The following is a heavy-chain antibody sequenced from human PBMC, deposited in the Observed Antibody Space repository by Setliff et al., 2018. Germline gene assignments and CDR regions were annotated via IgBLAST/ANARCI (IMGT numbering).Heavy chain of an antibody. CDR3: ARMEGTDY. V-gene: IGHV1-69-2*01. CDR2: VDPEDGET. D-gene: IGHD1-1*01. CDR1: GYTFTDYY. Sequence: GASVKVSCKASGYTFTDYYMHWVQQAPGKGLEWMGRVDPEDGETIYAEKFQGRVTITADTSTDTAYMELSSLRSEDTAVYYCARMEGTDYWGQGTLVTVSS. J-gene: IGHJ4*02.